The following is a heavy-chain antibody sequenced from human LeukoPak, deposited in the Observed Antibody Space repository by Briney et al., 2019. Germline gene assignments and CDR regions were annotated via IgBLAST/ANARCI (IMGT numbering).Heavy chain of an antibody. D-gene: IGHD6-13*01. J-gene: IGHJ4*02. Sequence: GGSLRLSCAVSGFTFTSYAMSWVRQAPGKGLEWVSAISGSGVTTYYADSVKGRFTISRDISNKTLYLQMNSLRAEDTAVYYCAREGAAAGSGYYFDYWGQGTLVAVSS. CDR3: AREGAAAGSGYYFDY. CDR2: ISGSGVTT. V-gene: IGHV3-23*01. CDR1: GFTFTSYA.